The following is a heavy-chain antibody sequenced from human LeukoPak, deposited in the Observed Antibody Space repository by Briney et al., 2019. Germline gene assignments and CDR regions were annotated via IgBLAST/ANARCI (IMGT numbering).Heavy chain of an antibody. CDR2: ISRSSTTI. Sequence: GGSLRLSCAASGFTFSSYNMNWVRQAPGKGLEWVSYISRSSTTIYYADSVKGRFTISRDNARNSLYLQMNSLRDEDTAVYSCARDPSSGNSYYFDYWGQGTLVTVSS. V-gene: IGHV3-48*02. D-gene: IGHD6-25*01. J-gene: IGHJ4*02. CDR1: GFTFSSYN. CDR3: ARDPSSGNSYYFDY.